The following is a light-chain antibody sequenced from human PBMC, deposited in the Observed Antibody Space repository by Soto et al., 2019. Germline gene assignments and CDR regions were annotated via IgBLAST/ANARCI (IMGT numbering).Light chain of an antibody. J-gene: IGLJ2*01. V-gene: IGLV2-14*01. CDR3: SSFTSKSTLI. Sequence: QSVPTQPASVSGSPGQSITISCTGTSGDIGGYNYVSWYQQHPGKAPKLLISEVTNRPSGVSNRFSGSKSGNTASLTISGLQAEDEADYYCSSFTSKSTLIFGGGTQLTVL. CDR2: EVT. CDR1: SGDIGGYNY.